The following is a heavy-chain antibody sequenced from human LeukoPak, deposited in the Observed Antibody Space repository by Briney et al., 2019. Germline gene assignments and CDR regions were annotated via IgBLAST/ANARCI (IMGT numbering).Heavy chain of an antibody. V-gene: IGHV3-21*04. J-gene: IGHJ6*02. Sequence: GGSLRLSCAASEFTFSSNAMSWVRQAPGKGLEWVSSISSSSSYIYYADSVKGRFTISRDNAKNSLFLQMNSLRAEDTALYYCAKDYDSSGYSYGVDVWGHGTTVTVSS. CDR1: EFTFSSNA. D-gene: IGHD3-22*01. CDR3: AKDYDSSGYSYGVDV. CDR2: ISSSSSYI.